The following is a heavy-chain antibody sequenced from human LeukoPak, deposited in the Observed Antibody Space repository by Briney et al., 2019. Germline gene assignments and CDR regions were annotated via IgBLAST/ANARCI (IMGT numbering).Heavy chain of an antibody. CDR3: ARDRRRWLQSPYFDL. V-gene: IGHV4-59*01. Sequence: PSETLSLTCTVSGGSISSYHWSWIRQPPGKGLEWIGYIYYSGSTNYNPSLKSRVTISVDTSKNQFSLKLSSVTAADTAVYYCARDRRRWLQSPYFDLWGRGTLVTVSS. CDR2: IYYSGST. J-gene: IGHJ2*01. CDR1: GGSISSYH. D-gene: IGHD5-24*01.